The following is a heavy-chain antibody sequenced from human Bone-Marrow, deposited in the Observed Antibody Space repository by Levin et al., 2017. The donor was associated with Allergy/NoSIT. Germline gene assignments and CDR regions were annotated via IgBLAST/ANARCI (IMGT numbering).Heavy chain of an antibody. CDR3: GRSYYDFWSGYPPPLGYMDV. CDR2: IIPIFGTT. J-gene: IGHJ6*03. Sequence: ASVKVSCKPSGGTFSNYAISWVRQAPGQGLEWMGGIIPIFGTTNYAQKFQGRVTITADKSTSTAYMELSSLRSEDTALYYCGRSYYDFWSGYPPPLGYMDVWGRGTTVTVSS. V-gene: IGHV1-69*06. D-gene: IGHD3-3*01. CDR1: GGTFSNYA.